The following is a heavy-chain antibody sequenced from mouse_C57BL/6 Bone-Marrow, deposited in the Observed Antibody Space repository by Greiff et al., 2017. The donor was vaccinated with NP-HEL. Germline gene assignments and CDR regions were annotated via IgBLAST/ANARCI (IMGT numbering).Heavy chain of an antibody. CDR1: GFTFSSYA. CDR3: ARGPIYYYGSSPLDY. D-gene: IGHD1-1*01. J-gene: IGHJ2*01. V-gene: IGHV5-4*03. Sequence: EVKLQESGGGLVKPGGSLKLSCAASGFTFSSYAMSWVRQTPEKRLEWVATISDGGSYTYYPDNVKGRFTISRDNAKNNLYLQMSHLKSEDTAMYYCARGPIYYYGSSPLDYWGQGTTLTVSS. CDR2: ISDGGSYT.